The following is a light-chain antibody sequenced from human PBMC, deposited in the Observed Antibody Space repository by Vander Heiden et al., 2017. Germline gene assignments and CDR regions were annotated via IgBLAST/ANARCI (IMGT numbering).Light chain of an antibody. V-gene: IGLV1-40*01. Sequence: QSVLTQPPSGSGDPGQRVTSSCTGSSSNIGAGYEVHWYQQLPGTAPKLLIYDNINRPSGVPDRFSGSKSGTSASVAITGLQAEDEADYYCQSYDISLSGVVFGGRTKLTVV. J-gene: IGLJ2*01. CDR3: QSYDISLSGVV. CDR1: SSNIGAGYE. CDR2: DNI.